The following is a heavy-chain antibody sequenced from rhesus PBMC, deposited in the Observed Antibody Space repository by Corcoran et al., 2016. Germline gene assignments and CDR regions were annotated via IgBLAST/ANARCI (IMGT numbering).Heavy chain of an antibody. J-gene: IGHJ4*01. CDR1: GGSISDDYY. Sequence: QVQLQESGPGLVKPSETLSLTCAVSGGSISDDYYWSWIRQPPGKGLEWIGYIYGSGGGTNYNPYPTNRVTISIDTSKTQFSMKLGSVTAADTAVYYCARGDSSGWSPSFDYWGQGVLDTVSS. D-gene: IGHD6S26*01. CDR3: ARGDSSGWSPSFDY. V-gene: IGHV4-106*01. CDR2: IYGSGGGT.